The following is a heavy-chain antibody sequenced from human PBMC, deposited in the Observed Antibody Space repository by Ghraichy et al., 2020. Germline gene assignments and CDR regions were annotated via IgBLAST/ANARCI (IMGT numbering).Heavy chain of an antibody. J-gene: IGHJ2*01. CDR2: ISSSSSTI. V-gene: IGHV3-48*02. CDR1: GFTFSSYS. CDR3: AREVKVTPPLGYWYFDL. Sequence: GGSLRLSCAASGFTFSSYSMNWVRQAPGKGLEWVSYISSSSSTIYYADSVKGRFTISRDNAKNSLYLQMNSLRDEDTAVYYCAREVKVTPPLGYWYFDLWGRGTLVTVSS. D-gene: IGHD2-21*02.